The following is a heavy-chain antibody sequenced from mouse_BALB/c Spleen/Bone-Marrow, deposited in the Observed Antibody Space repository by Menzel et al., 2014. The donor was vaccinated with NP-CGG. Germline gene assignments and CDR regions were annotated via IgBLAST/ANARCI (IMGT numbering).Heavy chain of an antibody. CDR3: ARHDNDGYYLAY. V-gene: IGHV2-6-1*01. CDR1: GFSLTSYG. CDR2: IWXDGST. D-gene: IGHD2-3*01. J-gene: IGHJ3*01. Sequence: VKLQESGPGLVAPSQSLSITCTISGFSLTSYGVHWVRQPPGKGLEWLVVIWXDGSTTYNSALKPRLSISKDNSKSQVFLKMNSLQTDDTAMYYCARHDNDGYYLAYWGQGTLVTVSA.